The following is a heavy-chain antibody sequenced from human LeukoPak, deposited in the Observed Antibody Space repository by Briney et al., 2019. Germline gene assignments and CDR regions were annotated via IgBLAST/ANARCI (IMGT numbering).Heavy chain of an antibody. Sequence: GGSLRLSCAASGFTFSSYWMHWVRQAPGKGLVWVSRVATDGTGPSYADSVKGRFTISRDNAKNTLYLQMNSLSAEDTAVYYCARDMGPYGGNPGGSWGQGTLVTVPS. D-gene: IGHD4-23*01. CDR3: ARDMGPYGGNPGGS. J-gene: IGHJ5*02. V-gene: IGHV3-74*01. CDR2: VATDGTGP. CDR1: GFTFSSYW.